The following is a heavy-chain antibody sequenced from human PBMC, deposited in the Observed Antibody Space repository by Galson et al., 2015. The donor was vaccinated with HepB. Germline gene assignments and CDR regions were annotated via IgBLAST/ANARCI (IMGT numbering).Heavy chain of an antibody. CDR3: ARSEVTTVVTDFDS. CDR2: SRNRASGYST. Sequence: WVRQAPGKGLEWVGRSRNRASGYSTAYAVSVRGRFTVSRDDSKNSVFLQMNRLRSEDTAVYYCARSEVTTVVTDFDSWGQGTLVTVSP. V-gene: IGHV3-72*01. J-gene: IGHJ4*02. D-gene: IGHD4-23*01.